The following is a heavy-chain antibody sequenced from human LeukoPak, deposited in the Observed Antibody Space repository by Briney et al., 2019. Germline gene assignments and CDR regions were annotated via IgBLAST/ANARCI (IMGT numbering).Heavy chain of an antibody. Sequence: GGSLRLSCAASGFTFSSYGMHWVRQAPGKGLEWVAFIRYDGSNKYYADSVKGRFTISRDNSKNTLYLQMNSLRAEDTAVYYCAKDRVPTVVTGDYFDYWGQGTLVTVSS. V-gene: IGHV3-30*02. J-gene: IGHJ4*02. CDR1: GFTFSSYG. D-gene: IGHD4-23*01. CDR2: IRYDGSNK. CDR3: AKDRVPTVVTGDYFDY.